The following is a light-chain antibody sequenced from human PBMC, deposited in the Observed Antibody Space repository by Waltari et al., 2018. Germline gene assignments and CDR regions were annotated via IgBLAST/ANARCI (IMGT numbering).Light chain of an antibody. CDR3: SSYSTSSSLIL. Sequence: QSALSQPASVSGSPGQSITISCPGDRSAVGGHDYVSWYQQHPGKAPKLIIRDVNNRPSGVSNRFSGSKSGNTASLTISGLQAEDEADYYCSSYSTSSSLILFGEGTKVTVL. V-gene: IGLV2-14*03. J-gene: IGLJ2*01. CDR2: DVN. CDR1: RSAVGGHDY.